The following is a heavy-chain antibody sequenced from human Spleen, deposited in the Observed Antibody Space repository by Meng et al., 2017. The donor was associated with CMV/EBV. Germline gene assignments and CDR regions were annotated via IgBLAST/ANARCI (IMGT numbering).Heavy chain of an antibody. Sequence: GGSLRLSCAASGFTFSSYAMSWVRQAPGKGLEWVSVIYSGGSSGYYADSVKGRFTISRDNAKNSLYLQMNSLRAEDTAVYYCAREMTEEGFFDYWGQGTLVTVSS. V-gene: IGHV3-23*03. CDR3: AREMTEEGFFDY. D-gene: IGHD1-14*01. CDR2: IYSGGSSG. J-gene: IGHJ4*02. CDR1: GFTFSSYA.